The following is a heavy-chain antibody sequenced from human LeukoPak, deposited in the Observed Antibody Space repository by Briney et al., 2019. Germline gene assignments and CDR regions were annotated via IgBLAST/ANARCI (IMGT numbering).Heavy chain of an antibody. CDR2: ISSSGSTI. D-gene: IGHD2-15*01. Sequence: GGSLRLSCTGSGFTLSSHEMNWVRQASGKGLECVSSISSSGSTIYYADSVKGRFTISRDNAKNSLYLQMNSLRAEDTAVYYCVSTATREYYFDYWGQGTLVTVSS. CDR1: GFTLSSHE. CDR3: VSTATREYYFDY. J-gene: IGHJ4*02. V-gene: IGHV3-48*03.